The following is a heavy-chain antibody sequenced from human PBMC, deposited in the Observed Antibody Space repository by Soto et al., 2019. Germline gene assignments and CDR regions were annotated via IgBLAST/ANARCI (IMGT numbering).Heavy chain of an antibody. CDR1: AFTLRSYG. CDR3: VKDPASAAGTFFDYYYYMDV. D-gene: IGHD6-13*01. J-gene: IGHJ6*03. V-gene: IGHV3-30*18. Sequence: QVQLVESGGGAVQPGRSVRLSCTASAFTLRSYGRHWVRHAPGKGLEWVAVISHDGGNKYYADSVRGRFTISRDNSKNKIYLQMNSLRAEDTAVYYCVKDPASAAGTFFDYYYYMDVWGKGTTVTVSS. CDR2: ISHDGGNK.